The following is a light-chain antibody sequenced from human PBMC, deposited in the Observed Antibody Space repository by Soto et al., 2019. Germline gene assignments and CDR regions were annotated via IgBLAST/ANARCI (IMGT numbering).Light chain of an antibody. Sequence: EIVMTQSPATLSVSPGERATLSCGASQSVSSNLAWYQKKPGQAPRLLIYDASTRATGIPARFSGSGSGTEFTLTITSLQSEDFAVYYCQQCNNWPWTFGQGTKVEIK. V-gene: IGKV3-15*01. CDR3: QQCNNWPWT. J-gene: IGKJ1*01. CDR1: QSVSSN. CDR2: DAS.